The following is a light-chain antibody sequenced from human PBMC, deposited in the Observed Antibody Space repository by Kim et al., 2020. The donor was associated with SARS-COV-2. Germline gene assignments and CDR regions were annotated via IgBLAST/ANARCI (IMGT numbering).Light chain of an antibody. Sequence: SSELTQDPAVSVALGQTVRITCQGDSLRSYYASWYQQKPGRAPVLVIYGKNNRPSGIPDRFSGSSSGNTASLTITGAQAEDEADYYCNSRDSSGNHLGVFGGGTQLTVL. CDR3: NSRDSSGNHLGV. J-gene: IGLJ2*01. CDR2: GKN. V-gene: IGLV3-19*01. CDR1: SLRSYY.